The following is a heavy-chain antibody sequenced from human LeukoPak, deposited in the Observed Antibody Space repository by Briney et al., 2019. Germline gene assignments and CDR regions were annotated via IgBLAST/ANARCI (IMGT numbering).Heavy chain of an antibody. J-gene: IGHJ5*02. Sequence: SETLSLTCAVYGGSFSGYYWSWIPNPPGKGREWIGEINHSGSTNYNPSLKSRVTISVDTSKNQFSLKLSSVTAADTAVYYCARAGRGSWFDPWGQGTLVTVSS. V-gene: IGHV4-34*01. CDR2: INHSGST. CDR3: ARAGRGSWFDP. CDR1: GGSFSGYY. D-gene: IGHD5-24*01.